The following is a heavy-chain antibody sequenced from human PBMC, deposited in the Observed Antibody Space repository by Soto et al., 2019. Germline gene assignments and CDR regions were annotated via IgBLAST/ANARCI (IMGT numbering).Heavy chain of an antibody. J-gene: IGHJ4*02. V-gene: IGHV3-23*01. CDR3: ARNPAALRTLDY. D-gene: IGHD2-2*01. Sequence: GGSLRLSCAASGFIFGNYAMTWVRQAPGKGPEWVSHISGSGGSTYYPDSVKGRFTISRDNSKNTLYLQMNSLRAEDTAVYYCARNPAALRTLDYWGQGSLVTGSS. CDR2: ISGSGGST. CDR1: GFIFGNYA.